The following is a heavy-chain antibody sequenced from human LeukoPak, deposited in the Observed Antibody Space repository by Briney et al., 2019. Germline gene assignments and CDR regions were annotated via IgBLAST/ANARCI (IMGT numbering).Heavy chain of an antibody. CDR1: GFTFSSYW. Sequence: GGSLRLSCAASGFTFSSYWMHWVRQAPGKGLVWVSHISNGGNNTKYADAVKGRFTVSRDNARNTLYLQMSSLRVDDTAMYYCARGGKVVTGLDPWGQGTLVTVFS. V-gene: IGHV3-74*03. J-gene: IGHJ5*02. CDR2: ISNGGNNT. CDR3: ARGGKVVTGLDP. D-gene: IGHD2-21*02.